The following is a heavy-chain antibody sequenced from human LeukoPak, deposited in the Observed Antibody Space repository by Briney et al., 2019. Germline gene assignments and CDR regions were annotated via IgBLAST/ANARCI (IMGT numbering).Heavy chain of an antibody. V-gene: IGHV4-39*01. J-gene: IGHJ4*02. D-gene: IGHD6-19*01. CDR3: ARRAYSSGRIDC. Sequence: SETLSLTCTVSGGSVSSSSYYWGWIRQPPGKGLEWIESIYYSGSTDYNPSLKSRVIISVDTSKNQFSLKLTSVTAADTAVYYCARRAYSSGRIDCWGQGTLVTVSS. CDR2: IYYSGST. CDR1: GGSVSSSSYY.